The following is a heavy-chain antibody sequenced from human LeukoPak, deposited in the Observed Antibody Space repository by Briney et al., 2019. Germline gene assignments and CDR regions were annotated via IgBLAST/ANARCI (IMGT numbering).Heavy chain of an antibody. J-gene: IGHJ4*02. D-gene: IGHD1-26*01. CDR2: IYYSGST. Sequence: PSETLSLTCVVYGGSFSGYYWGWIRQPAGKGREWIGSIYYSGSTYYNPSLKSRVTISVDTSKNQFSLKLSSVTAADTAVYYCARETSGSYSTYYFDYWGQGTLVTVSS. CDR1: GGSFSGYY. V-gene: IGHV4-34*01. CDR3: ARETSGSYSTYYFDY.